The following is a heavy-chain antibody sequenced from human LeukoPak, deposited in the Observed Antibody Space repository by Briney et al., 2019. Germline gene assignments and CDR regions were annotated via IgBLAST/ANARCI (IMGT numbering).Heavy chain of an antibody. J-gene: IGHJ4*02. CDR3: AKGLRDIDY. CDR1: GFTFSSSA. Sequence: PGGSLRLSCGASGFTFSSSAMHWVRQGPGKGLEWVAYIAHHGNNKYYADSVKGRFTISRDNSKGSLYLQMNSLRADDTAVYYCAKGLRDIDYWGQGTLVTVSS. D-gene: IGHD5-12*01. V-gene: IGHV3-30*02. CDR2: IAHHGNNK.